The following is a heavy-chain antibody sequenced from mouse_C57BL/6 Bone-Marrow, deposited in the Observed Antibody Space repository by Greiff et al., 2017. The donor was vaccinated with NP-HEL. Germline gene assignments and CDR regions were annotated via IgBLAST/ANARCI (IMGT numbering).Heavy chain of an antibody. CDR2: INPNNGGT. J-gene: IGHJ2*01. CDR1: GYTFTDYY. V-gene: IGHV1-26*01. Sequence: VQLKHSGPELVKPGASVKISCKASGYTFTDYYMNWVKQSHGKSLEWIGDINPNNGGTSYNQKFKGKATLTVDKSSSTAYMELRSLTSEDSAVYYCARYYFDYWGQGTTLTVSS. CDR3: ARYYFDY.